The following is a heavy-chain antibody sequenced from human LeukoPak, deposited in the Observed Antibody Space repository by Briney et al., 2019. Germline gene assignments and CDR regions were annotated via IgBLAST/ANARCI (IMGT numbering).Heavy chain of an antibody. CDR3: ARSSVPANDAFDI. Sequence: GGSLRLSCAASGFSFSSYNMNWVRLAPGKGLEWVSSITSSSSYTFYADSLKGRCTVSRDNAKNSLSLQMNSLRAEDTAVYYCARSSVPANDAFDIWGQGTMVTVSS. D-gene: IGHD3-22*01. CDR1: GFSFSSYN. J-gene: IGHJ3*02. V-gene: IGHV3-21*01. CDR2: ITSSSSYT.